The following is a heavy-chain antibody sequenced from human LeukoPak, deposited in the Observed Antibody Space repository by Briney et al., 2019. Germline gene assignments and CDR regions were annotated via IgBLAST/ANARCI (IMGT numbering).Heavy chain of an antibody. J-gene: IGHJ4*02. CDR1: GYTFSNYA. CDR3: ARDFGSSFDY. CDR2: INAGNGNT. Sequence: ASVKVSCEASGYTFSNYAVHWVRQAPGQRLEWMGWINAGNGNTKYSQKFQGRVTITRDTSANTAYMELSSLRSEDTAVYYCARDFGSSFDYWGQGTLVTVSS. D-gene: IGHD6-6*01. V-gene: IGHV1-3*01.